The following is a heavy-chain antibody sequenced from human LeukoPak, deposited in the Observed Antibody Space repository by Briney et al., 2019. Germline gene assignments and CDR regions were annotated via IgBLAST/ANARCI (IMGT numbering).Heavy chain of an antibody. CDR2: IYHSGST. D-gene: IGHD2-15*01. CDR1: GASISNGDYY. J-gene: IGHJ4*02. Sequence: PSETLCLTCTVSGASISNGDYYWTWIRQTPGEGLEWIGYIYHSGSTYYNPSLKSRLTISLDTSGNQFSLSLNSVTAADTAVYYCAREALLYYFDYWGQGTPVTVSS. V-gene: IGHV4-30-4*08. CDR3: AREALLYYFDY.